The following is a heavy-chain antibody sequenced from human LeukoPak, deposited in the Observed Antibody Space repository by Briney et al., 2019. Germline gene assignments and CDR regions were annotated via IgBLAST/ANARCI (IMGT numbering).Heavy chain of an antibody. D-gene: IGHD3-3*01. CDR3: ARAGFTISVRWFDP. Sequence: SETLSLTCTVSGYSISSGYYWGWIRQPPGKGLEWIGSIYHSGSTYYNPSLKSRVTISVDTSRNQFSLKLSSVTAADTAVYYCARAGFTISVRWFDPWGQGTLVTVSS. V-gene: IGHV4-38-2*02. J-gene: IGHJ5*02. CDR2: IYHSGST. CDR1: GYSISSGYY.